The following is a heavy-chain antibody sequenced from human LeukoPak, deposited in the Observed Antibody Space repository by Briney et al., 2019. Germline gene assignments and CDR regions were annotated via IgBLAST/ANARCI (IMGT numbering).Heavy chain of an antibody. CDR1: GFTFGDHS. CDR3: ARDGYYYDSSGYPGY. V-gene: IGHV3-30*01. J-gene: IGHJ4*02. Sequence: GGSLRLSCTASGFTFGDHSVSWFRQAPGKGLEWVAVISYDGSNKYYADSVKGRFTISRDNSKNTLYLQMNSLRAEDTAVYCCARDGYYYDSSGYPGYWGQGTLVTVSS. D-gene: IGHD3-22*01. CDR2: ISYDGSNK.